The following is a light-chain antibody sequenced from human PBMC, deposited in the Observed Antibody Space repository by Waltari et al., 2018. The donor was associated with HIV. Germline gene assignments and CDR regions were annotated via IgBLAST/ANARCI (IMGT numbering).Light chain of an antibody. CDR1: QTVYNW. J-gene: IGKJ3*01. CDR3: QQYYSYST. Sequence: DIPLTQSPSTESASVGDRITITCRSSQTVYNWLVWYQQRPGKAPKLLIYKASTLESRVPPRFSGSGSGTDFTLTINGLQSDDFATCFCQQYYSYSTFGPGTKVDIK. CDR2: KAS. V-gene: IGKV1-5*03.